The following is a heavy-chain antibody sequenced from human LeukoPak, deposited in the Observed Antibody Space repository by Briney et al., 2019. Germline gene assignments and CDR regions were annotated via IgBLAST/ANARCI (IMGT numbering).Heavy chain of an antibody. Sequence: PSETLSLTCTVSGGSISTYYWSWVRLPPGKGLEWIGYIYNSGSTKYNPSLKSRVTVSVDTSKNQLSLKLSSVTAAGTAVYYCARARPDTAMAVDYWGQGTLVTVSS. V-gene: IGHV4-59*01. D-gene: IGHD5-18*01. CDR3: ARARPDTAMAVDY. CDR2: IYNSGST. J-gene: IGHJ4*02. CDR1: GGSISTYY.